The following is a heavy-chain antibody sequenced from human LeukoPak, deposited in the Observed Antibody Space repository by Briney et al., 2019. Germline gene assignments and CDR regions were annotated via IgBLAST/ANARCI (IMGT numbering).Heavy chain of an antibody. CDR3: ARTTVVKAVDGMDV. CDR2: IWYDGSNK. Sequence: GGSLRLSCAASGFTFSSYGMHWVRQAPGKGLEWVAVIWYDGSNKYYADSVKGRFTISRDNSKNTLYLQMNSLRAEDTAVYYCARTTVVKAVDGMDVWGQGTTVTVSS. J-gene: IGHJ6*02. D-gene: IGHD4-23*01. V-gene: IGHV3-33*01. CDR1: GFTFSSYG.